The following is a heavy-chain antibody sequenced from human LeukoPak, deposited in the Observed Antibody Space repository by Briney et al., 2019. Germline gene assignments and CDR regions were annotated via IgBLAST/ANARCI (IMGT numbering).Heavy chain of an antibody. CDR3: AGPYGSGSTFGMDV. J-gene: IGHJ6*02. CDR1: GYTFTSYG. Sequence: GASVKVSCKASGYTFTSYGISWVRQAPGQGLEWMGWISAYNGNTNYAQKLQGRVTMTTDTSTSTAYMELRGLRSDDTAVYYCAGPYGSGSTFGMDVWGQGTTVTVSS. V-gene: IGHV1-18*01. CDR2: ISAYNGNT. D-gene: IGHD3-10*01.